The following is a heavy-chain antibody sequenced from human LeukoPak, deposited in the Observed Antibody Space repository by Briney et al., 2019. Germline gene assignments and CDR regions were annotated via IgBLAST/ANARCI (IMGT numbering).Heavy chain of an antibody. CDR3: ARGRSGFWSGYSD. CDR2: INHSGST. CDR1: GGSFSGYY. J-gene: IGHJ4*02. V-gene: IGHV4-34*01. Sequence: SETLSLTCAVYGGSFSGYYWSWIRQPPGKGLEWIGEINHSGSTNYNPSLKSRVTISVDTSKNQFSLKLSSVTAADTGVYYCARGRSGFWSGYSDWGQGTLVTVSS. D-gene: IGHD3-3*01.